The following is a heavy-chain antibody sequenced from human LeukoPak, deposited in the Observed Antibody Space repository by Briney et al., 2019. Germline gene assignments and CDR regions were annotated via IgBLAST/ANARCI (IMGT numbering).Heavy chain of an antibody. CDR2: LYWDDGE. D-gene: IGHD3-10*02. CDR1: GFSLSTHGVG. V-gene: IGHV2-5*02. CDR3: AHRHDVRGVVVTFDS. J-gene: IGHJ4*02. Sequence: GSGPTLVKPTQTLTLTCTFSGFSLSTHGVGVGWIRQPPVKALEWLAPLYWDDGERYSPSLRSRLTITKDTSKNQVVLTMTNMDPVDTATYYCAHRHDVRGVVVTFDSWGQGTLVTVSS.